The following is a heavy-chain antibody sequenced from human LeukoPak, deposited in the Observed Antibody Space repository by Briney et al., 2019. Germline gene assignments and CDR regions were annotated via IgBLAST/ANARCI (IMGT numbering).Heavy chain of an antibody. CDR1: GDSISSSNYY. D-gene: IGHD3-16*01. CDR2: IYYSGST. Sequence: SETLSLTCTVSGDSISSSNYYWGWTRQPPGKGLEWIATIYYSGSTNYNPSLKSRVTISLDTSKNQFSLKLTSVTAADTAMYYCVYTRVGGSIDYWGQGTLVTVSP. V-gene: IGHV4-39*01. CDR3: VYTRVGGSIDY. J-gene: IGHJ4*02.